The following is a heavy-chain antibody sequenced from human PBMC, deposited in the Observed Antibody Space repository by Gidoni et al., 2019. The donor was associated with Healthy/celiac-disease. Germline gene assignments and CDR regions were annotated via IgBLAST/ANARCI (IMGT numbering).Heavy chain of an antibody. CDR2: IYYSGST. Sequence: QVQLQESGPGLVKPSQTLSLTCTVSGGSISSGGYYWSWLRQHPGKGLEWIGYIYYSGSTYYNPSLKSRVTISVDTSKNQFSLKLSSVTAADTAVYYCARLDGSSWYVGENGMDVWGQGTTVTVSS. J-gene: IGHJ6*02. CDR1: GGSISSGGYY. CDR3: ARLDGSSWYVGENGMDV. D-gene: IGHD6-13*01. V-gene: IGHV4-31*03.